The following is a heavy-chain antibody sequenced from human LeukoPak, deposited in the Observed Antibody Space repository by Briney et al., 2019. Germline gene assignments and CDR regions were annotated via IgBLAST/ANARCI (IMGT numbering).Heavy chain of an antibody. CDR1: GYTFTSYG. J-gene: IGHJ4*02. Sequence: ASVKVSCKASGYTFTSYGISWVRQAPGQGLEWMGWISAYNGNTNYAQKLQGRVTMTTDTSTSTAYMELRSLRSDDTAVYYCARRVYDILTGYYFVDYWGQGTLVTVSS. V-gene: IGHV1-18*01. CDR2: ISAYNGNT. CDR3: ARRVYDILTGYYFVDY. D-gene: IGHD3-9*01.